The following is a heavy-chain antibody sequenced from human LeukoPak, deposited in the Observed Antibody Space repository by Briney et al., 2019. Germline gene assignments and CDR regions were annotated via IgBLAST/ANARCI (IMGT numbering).Heavy chain of an antibody. D-gene: IGHD6-25*01. CDR1: GFTVSSNE. CDR2: ISSSSYI. J-gene: IGHJ3*02. CDR3: ARVREAAAFDI. Sequence: GGSLRLSCAASGFTVSSNEMSWVRQAPGKGLEWVSSISSSSYIYYTDSMKGRFTISRDNAKNSLYLQMNSLRAEDTAAYYCARVREAAAFDIWGQGTMVTVSS. V-gene: IGHV3-21*01.